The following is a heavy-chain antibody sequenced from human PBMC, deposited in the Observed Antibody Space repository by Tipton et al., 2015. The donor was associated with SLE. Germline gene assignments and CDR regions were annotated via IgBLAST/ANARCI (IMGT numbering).Heavy chain of an antibody. CDR2: INHSGST. V-gene: IGHV4-31*03. D-gene: IGHD3-16*01. Sequence: TLSLTCTVSGGSISSGGYYWSWIRQHPGKGLEWIGEINHSGSTTYNPSLKSRVTISVDTSKNQVSLSLRSVTAADTAVYYCARGGGPRGYYFDSWGQGTLVTVSS. CDR3: ARGGGPRGYYFDS. CDR1: GGSISSGGYY. J-gene: IGHJ4*02.